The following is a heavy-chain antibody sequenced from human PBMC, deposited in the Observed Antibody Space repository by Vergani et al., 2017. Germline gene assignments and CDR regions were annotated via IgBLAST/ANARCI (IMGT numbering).Heavy chain of an antibody. J-gene: IGHJ5*02. CDR2: IYPGDSDT. CDR3: ARTERDLLPRPFSSGWYTRSLNWFDP. D-gene: IGHD6-19*01. V-gene: IGHV5-51*01. CDR1: GYSFTSYW. Sequence: EVQLVQSGAEVKKPGESLKISCKGSGYSFTSYWIGWVRQMPGKGLEWMGIIYPGDSDTRYSPSFQGQVTISADKSISTAYLQWSSLKASDTAMYYCARTERDLLPRPFSSGWYTRSLNWFDPWGQGTLVTVSS.